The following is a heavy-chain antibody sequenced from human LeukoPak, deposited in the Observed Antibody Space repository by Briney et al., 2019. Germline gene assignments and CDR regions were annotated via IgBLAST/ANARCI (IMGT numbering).Heavy chain of an antibody. CDR1: GGSISSSLYY. V-gene: IGHV4-39*01. J-gene: IGHJ6*03. CDR3: ARLRGAYFYFYIDV. D-gene: IGHD4/OR15-4a*01. CDR2: IFYSGTT. Sequence: SETLSLTCTVSGGSISSSLYYWGWIRQPPGEGLESIGSIFYSGTTNYHPSLRGRVTISLDTSKNQFSLNLTSVTAADTALYYCARLRGAYFYFYIDVWGKGTTVAVSS.